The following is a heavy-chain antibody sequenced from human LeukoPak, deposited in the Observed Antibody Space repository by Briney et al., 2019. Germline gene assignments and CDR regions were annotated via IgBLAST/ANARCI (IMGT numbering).Heavy chain of an antibody. D-gene: IGHD3-22*01. Sequence: PSETLSLTCALSGYSISSGYYWGCIRPPPGKGLEWIGSIYHSGSTYYNPSLKSRVTISVDTSKNQFSLKLSSVTAADTAVYYCARQSSSIDYYDSSGYYYGVAFDIWGQGTMVTVSS. CDR1: GYSISSGYY. J-gene: IGHJ3*02. CDR2: IYHSGST. CDR3: ARQSSSIDYYDSSGYYYGVAFDI. V-gene: IGHV4-38-2*01.